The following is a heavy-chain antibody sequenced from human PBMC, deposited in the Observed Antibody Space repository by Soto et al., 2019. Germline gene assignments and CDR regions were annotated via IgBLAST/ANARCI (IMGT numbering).Heavy chain of an antibody. D-gene: IGHD6-13*01. Sequence: GESLKISCKGSGYSFAGYWITWVRQKPGKGLEWMGRIDPSDSQTYYSPSFRGHVTISATKSITTAFLQWSSLRSDDTAVYYCATTDPRIAALFNWFDPWGQGTLVTVSS. CDR1: GYSFAGYW. V-gene: IGHV5-10-1*01. CDR2: IDPSDSQT. J-gene: IGHJ5*02. CDR3: ATTDPRIAALFNWFDP.